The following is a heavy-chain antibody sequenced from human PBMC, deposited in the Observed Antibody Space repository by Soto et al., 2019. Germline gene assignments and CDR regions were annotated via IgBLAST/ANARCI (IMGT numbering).Heavy chain of an antibody. CDR1: GYSISSGYY. Sequence: PSETLSLTCAVSGYSISSGYYWGWIRQPPGKGLEWIGSTYHSGSTYYNPSLKSRVTISVDTSKNQFSLKLSSVTAADTAVYYCARYSGYDGGFYYYGMDVWGQGTTVTVSS. CDR3: ARYSGYDGGFYYYGMDV. V-gene: IGHV4-38-2*01. D-gene: IGHD5-12*01. CDR2: TYHSGST. J-gene: IGHJ6*02.